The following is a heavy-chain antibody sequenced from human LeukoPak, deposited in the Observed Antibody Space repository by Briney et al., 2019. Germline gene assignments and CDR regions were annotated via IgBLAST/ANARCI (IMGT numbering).Heavy chain of an antibody. Sequence: GASVKVSCKASGYTFTSYGISWVRQAPGQGLEWMGWISAYNGNTNYAQKLQGRVTMATDTSTSTAYMELRSLRSDDTAVYYCARVAGGVYSSSWYDYWGQGTLVTVSS. V-gene: IGHV1-18*01. D-gene: IGHD6-13*01. CDR2: ISAYNGNT. CDR1: GYTFTSYG. J-gene: IGHJ4*02. CDR3: ARVAGGVYSSSWYDY.